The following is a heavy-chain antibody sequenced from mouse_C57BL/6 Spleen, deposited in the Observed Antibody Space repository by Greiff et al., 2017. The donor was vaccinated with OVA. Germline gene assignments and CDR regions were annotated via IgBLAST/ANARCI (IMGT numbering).Heavy chain of an antibody. V-gene: IGHV5-6*01. D-gene: IGHD2-3*01. CDR3: ASYDDYGVFDY. CDR2: ISSGGSYT. Sequence: EVQGVESGGDLVKPGGSLKLSCAASGFTFSSYGMSWVRQTPDKRLEWVATISSGGSYTYYPDSVKGRFIISRDNAKNTLYLQMSSLKSADTAMYDCASYDDYGVFDYWGQGTTLTVSA. CDR1: GFTFSSYG. J-gene: IGHJ2*01.